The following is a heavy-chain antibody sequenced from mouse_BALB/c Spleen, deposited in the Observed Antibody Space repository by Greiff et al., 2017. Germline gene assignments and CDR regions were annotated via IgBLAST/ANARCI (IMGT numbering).Heavy chain of an antibody. D-gene: IGHD1-2*01. J-gene: IGHJ1*01. CDR1: GFSLTSYG. Sequence: QVQLQQSGPGLVQPSQSLSITCTVSGFSLTSYGVHWVRQSPGKGLEWLGVIWSGGSTDYNAAFISRLSISKDNSKSQVFFKMNSLQANDTAIYYCATFITGYFDVWGAGTTVTVSS. CDR3: ATFITGYFDV. V-gene: IGHV2-2*02. CDR2: IWSGGST.